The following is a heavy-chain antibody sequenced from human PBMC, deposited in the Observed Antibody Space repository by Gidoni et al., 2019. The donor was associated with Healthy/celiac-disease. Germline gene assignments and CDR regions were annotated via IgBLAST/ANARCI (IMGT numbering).Heavy chain of an antibody. V-gene: IGHV1-2*06. CDR3: ARDDGYCSSTSCYGYYFDY. Sequence: QVQLLPSGAEVTKPGASVKVSCTASGSTFTGYYLHWVRQAPGQGLEWMGRINPNSGGTNYAQKFQGRVTMTRDTSISTAYMELSRLRSDNTAVYYCARDDGYCSSTSCYGYYFDYWGQGTLVTVSS. J-gene: IGHJ4*02. CDR2: INPNSGGT. CDR1: GSTFTGYY. D-gene: IGHD2-2*01.